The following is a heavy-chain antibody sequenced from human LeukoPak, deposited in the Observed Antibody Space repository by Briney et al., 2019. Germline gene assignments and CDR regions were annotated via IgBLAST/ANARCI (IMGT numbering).Heavy chain of an antibody. J-gene: IGHJ6*02. Sequence: GGSLRLSCAASGFTFSSYAMSWVRQAPGKGLEWASAISGSGGSTYYADSVKGRFTISRDNSKNTLYLQMNSLRAEDTAVCYCAKDPDTAMAYYYYYGMDVWGQGTTVTVSS. CDR3: AKDPDTAMAYYYYYGMDV. CDR1: GFTFSSYA. V-gene: IGHV3-23*01. CDR2: ISGSGGST. D-gene: IGHD5-18*01.